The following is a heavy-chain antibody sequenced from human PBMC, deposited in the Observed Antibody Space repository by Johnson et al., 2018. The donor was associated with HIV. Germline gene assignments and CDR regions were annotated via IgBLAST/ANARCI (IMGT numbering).Heavy chain of an antibody. CDR3: AKAREYDSTGHDAFDI. V-gene: IGHV3-7*02. CDR2: IKQDGSEK. CDR1: GFTFSSYW. D-gene: IGHD3-22*01. Sequence: VQLVESGGGLVQPGGSLRLSCAASGFTFSSYWMGWVRQAPGKGLEWVANIKQDGSEKYYVDSLKGRFTISRDNAKNSLYLQMNSLRAEDTAVYYCAKAREYDSTGHDAFDIWGQGTMVTVSS. J-gene: IGHJ3*02.